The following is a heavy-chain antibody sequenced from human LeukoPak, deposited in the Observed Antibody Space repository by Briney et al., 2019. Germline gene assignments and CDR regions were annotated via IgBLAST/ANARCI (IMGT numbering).Heavy chain of an antibody. J-gene: IGHJ4*02. CDR2: ISSSGSTI. Sequence: GGSLRLSCAASGFTFSDYYMSWIRQAPGKGLEWVSYISSSGSTIYYADSVKGRFTISRDNAKNPLYLQMNSLRAEDTAVYYCARVSGTTLPLGLFDYWGQGTLVTVSS. V-gene: IGHV3-11*01. D-gene: IGHD1-7*01. CDR3: ARVSGTTLPLGLFDY. CDR1: GFTFSDYY.